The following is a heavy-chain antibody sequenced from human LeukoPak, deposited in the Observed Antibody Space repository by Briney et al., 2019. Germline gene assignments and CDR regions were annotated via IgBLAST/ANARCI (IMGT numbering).Heavy chain of an antibody. CDR1: GGTFSSYA. V-gene: IGHV1-69*01. J-gene: IGHJ4*02. Sequence: SVEVSCKASGGTFSSYAISWVRQAPGQGLEWMGGIIPIFGTANYAQKFQGRVTITADESTNTAYMELSSLRSEDTAVYYCARARGVRDYYFDYWGQGTLVTVSS. D-gene: IGHD3-10*01. CDR2: IIPIFGTA. CDR3: ARARGVRDYYFDY.